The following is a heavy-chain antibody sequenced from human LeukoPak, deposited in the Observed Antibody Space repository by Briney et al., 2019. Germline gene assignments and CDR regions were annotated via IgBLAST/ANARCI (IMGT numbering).Heavy chain of an antibody. Sequence: TSETLSLTCTVSGGSISSSTYYWGWIRQPPGKGLEWIGAIYYTGTTYYNPSLRSRVTISVDTSKNHFSLKLSSVTAAETALYYCARRRGDFWSDYYAFDYWGQGTLVTISS. D-gene: IGHD3-3*01. CDR2: IYYTGTT. CDR1: GGSISSSTYY. J-gene: IGHJ4*02. CDR3: ARRRGDFWSDYYAFDY. V-gene: IGHV4-39*02.